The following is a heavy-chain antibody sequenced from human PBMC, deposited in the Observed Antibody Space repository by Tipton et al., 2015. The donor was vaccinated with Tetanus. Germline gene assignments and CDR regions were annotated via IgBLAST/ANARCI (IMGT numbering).Heavy chain of an antibody. CDR1: GGSISNSPYY. CDR2: IYYSGRT. J-gene: IGHJ4*02. Sequence: TLSLTCTVSGGSISNSPYYWGWIRQPPGQRPQWIGTIYYSGRTFYNPSFKSRVTISVDMTKNQISLKLSSVTAADTAMYYCVRLVEMTTCFDFWGQGTLVTVSS. V-gene: IGHV4-39*01. CDR3: VRLVEMTTCFDF. D-gene: IGHD5-24*01.